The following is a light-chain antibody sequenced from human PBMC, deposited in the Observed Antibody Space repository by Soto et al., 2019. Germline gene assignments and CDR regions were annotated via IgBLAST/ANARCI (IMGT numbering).Light chain of an antibody. J-gene: IGKJ5*01. V-gene: IGKV1-9*01. Sequence: DSQMTQCPSSLSSSFGDSVTITCRTSQSIDNYLNWYQQKTGKAPKILMYADSTLQSGVPYRLSGSGSGTELNLTISRLQPEDFATYYCQXLNSYPITCGQGTRLEIK. CDR3: QXLNSYPIT. CDR1: QSIDNY. CDR2: ADS.